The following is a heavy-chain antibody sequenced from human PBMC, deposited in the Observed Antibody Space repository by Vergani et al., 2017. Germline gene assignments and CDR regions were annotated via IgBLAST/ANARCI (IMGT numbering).Heavy chain of an antibody. CDR1: GFTFSSYS. CDR3: TTVMGYGSGSPDEVDY. V-gene: IGHV3-15*01. D-gene: IGHD3-10*01. CDR2: IKSKTDGGTT. Sequence: EVQLVESGGGLVKPGGSLRLSCAASGFTFSSYSMNWVRQAPGKGLEWVGFIKSKTDGGTTDYAAPVKGRFTISRDDSKNTLYLQMNSLKTEDTAVYYCTTVMGYGSGSPDEVDYWGQGTLVTVSS. J-gene: IGHJ4*02.